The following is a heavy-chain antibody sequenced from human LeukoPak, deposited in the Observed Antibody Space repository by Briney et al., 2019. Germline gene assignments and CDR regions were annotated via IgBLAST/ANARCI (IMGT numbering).Heavy chain of an antibody. J-gene: IGHJ4*02. CDR1: GFSFSSYW. V-gene: IGHV3-74*03. Sequence: GGSLRLSCAASGFSFSSYWMHWVRQAPGKGLVWVSRINKDGSSTMYADSVKGRFTISRDNAKNTLFLQMNSLRAEDTAVYYCARESPHSDYWGRGTLVTVSS. D-gene: IGHD2-21*01. CDR2: INKDGSST. CDR3: ARESPHSDY.